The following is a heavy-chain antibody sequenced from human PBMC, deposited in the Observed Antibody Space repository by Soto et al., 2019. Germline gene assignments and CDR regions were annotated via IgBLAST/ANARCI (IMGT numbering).Heavy chain of an antibody. V-gene: IGHV3-30*18. CDR2: ISYDGSNK. J-gene: IGHJ4*02. CDR1: GFTFSSYG. D-gene: IGHD6-13*01. Sequence: GGSLRLSCAASGFTFSSYGMHWVRQAPGKGLEWVAVISYDGSNKYYADSVKGRFTISRDNSKNTLYLQMNSLRAEDTAVYYCAKDNNIIVSWYADYWGQGTLVTVSS. CDR3: AKDNNIIVSWYADY.